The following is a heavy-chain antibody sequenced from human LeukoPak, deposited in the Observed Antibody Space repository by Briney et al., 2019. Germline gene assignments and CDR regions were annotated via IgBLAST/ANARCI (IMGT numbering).Heavy chain of an antibody. Sequence: GASVKVSCKASEYTFTDYTMHWVRQAPGQRLEWMGWINSGNGNTKYSQKFQGRVTITRDTSASTAYMELSSLTSEDTAVYYCARDGSYGSGSFGNWGQGTLVAVSS. V-gene: IGHV1-3*01. CDR3: ARDGSYGSGSFGN. J-gene: IGHJ4*02. D-gene: IGHD3-10*01. CDR2: INSGNGNT. CDR1: EYTFTDYT.